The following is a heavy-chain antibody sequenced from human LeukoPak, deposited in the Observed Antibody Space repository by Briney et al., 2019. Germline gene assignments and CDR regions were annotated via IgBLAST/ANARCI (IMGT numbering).Heavy chain of an antibody. CDR2: IWYDGSNK. V-gene: IGHV3-33*06. D-gene: IGHD1-26*01. Sequence: GVSLRLSCAASGFTFSSYGMHWVRQAPGKGLEWVAVIWYDGSNKYYADSVKGRFTISRDNSKNTLYLQMNSLRAEDTAVYYCVKDVGGSYAFDYWGQGILVTVAS. J-gene: IGHJ4*02. CDR3: VKDVGGSYAFDY. CDR1: GFTFSSYG.